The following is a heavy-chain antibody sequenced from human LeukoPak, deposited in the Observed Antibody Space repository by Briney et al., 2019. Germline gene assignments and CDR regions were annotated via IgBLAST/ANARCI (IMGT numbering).Heavy chain of an antibody. CDR3: ARRGVAGYDF. Sequence: PGRSLRLSCAASGFTFSSYGMHWVRQAPGKGLEWVSVIIGTGIKTYYADPVKGRFTISRDNSKNTLYLQMNSLRAEDTAVYYCARRGVAGYDFWGQGTLVTVSS. V-gene: IGHV3-NL1*01. CDR2: IIGTGIKT. CDR1: GFTFSSYG. J-gene: IGHJ4*02. D-gene: IGHD6-19*01.